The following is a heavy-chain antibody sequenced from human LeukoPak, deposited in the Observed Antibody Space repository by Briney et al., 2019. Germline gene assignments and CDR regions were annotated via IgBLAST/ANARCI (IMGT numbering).Heavy chain of an antibody. CDR3: TTPVLLLLFGEPRSQIDY. Sequence: VGSLRLSCAASGFTFSNAWMSWVRQAPGKGLEWVGRIKSKTDGGTTDYAAPVKGRFTISRDDSKNTLYLQMNSLKTEDTAVYYCTTPVLLLLFGEPRSQIDYWGQGTLVTVSS. D-gene: IGHD3-10*01. CDR1: GFTFSNAW. CDR2: IKSKTDGGTT. J-gene: IGHJ4*02. V-gene: IGHV3-15*01.